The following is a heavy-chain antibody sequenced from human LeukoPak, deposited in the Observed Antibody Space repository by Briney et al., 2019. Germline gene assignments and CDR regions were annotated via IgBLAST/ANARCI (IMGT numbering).Heavy chain of an antibody. CDR1: GFTFSSYG. CDR3: ARDSYCSSTSCYQAGIDY. J-gene: IGHJ4*02. V-gene: IGHV3-33*01. D-gene: IGHD2-2*01. Sequence: GGSLRLSCAASGFTFSSYGMHWVRQAPGKGLEWMAVIWYDGSNKYYADSVKGRFTISRDNSKNTLCLQMNSLRAEDTAVYYCARDSYCSSTSCYQAGIDYWGQGTLVTVSS. CDR2: IWYDGSNK.